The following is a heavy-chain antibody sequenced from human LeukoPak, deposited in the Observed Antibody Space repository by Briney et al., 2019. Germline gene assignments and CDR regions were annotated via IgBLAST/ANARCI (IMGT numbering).Heavy chain of an antibody. V-gene: IGHV3-23*01. CDR1: GFTFSSYA. J-gene: IGHJ5*02. CDR2: ITGSSSRT. D-gene: IGHD3-16*01. CDR3: VRLRGGGWFDP. Sequence: GGSLRLSCAASGFTFSSYAMSWVRHAPGQGREWVSAITGSSSRTYYAHSVKGRFTMPRDNSKNTLYLQMNSLSADDTAVYYCVRLRGGGWFDPWGQGTLVTVFS.